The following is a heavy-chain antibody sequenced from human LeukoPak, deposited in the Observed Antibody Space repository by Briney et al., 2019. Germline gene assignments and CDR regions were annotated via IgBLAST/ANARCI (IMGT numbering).Heavy chain of an antibody. J-gene: IGHJ3*02. Sequence: TSQTLSLTCTVSGGSISSGDYYWSWIRQPPGKGLEWIGYIYYSGSTYYNPSLKSRVTISVDTSKNQFSLKLSSVTAAHTAVYYCASNEGNWNDVPLHFTFDIWGQGTMVTVSS. CDR1: GGSISSGDYY. CDR3: ASNEGNWNDVPLHFTFDI. D-gene: IGHD1-1*01. CDR2: IYYSGST. V-gene: IGHV4-30-4*01.